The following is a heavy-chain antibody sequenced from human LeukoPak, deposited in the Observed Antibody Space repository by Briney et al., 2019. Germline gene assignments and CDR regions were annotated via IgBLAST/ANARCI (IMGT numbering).Heavy chain of an antibody. CDR2: INPNSGGT. J-gene: IGHJ4*02. D-gene: IGHD2-15*01. CDR1: GYTFTGYY. V-gene: IGHV1-2*02. CDR3: ARDYAKYCSGGSRYPNDY. Sequence: ASVKVSCKASGYTFTGYYMHWVRQAPGQGLEWMGWINPNSGGTNYAQKFQGRVTMTRDTSISTAYMELRSLRSDDTAVYYCARDYAKYCSGGSRYPNDYWGQGTLVTVSS.